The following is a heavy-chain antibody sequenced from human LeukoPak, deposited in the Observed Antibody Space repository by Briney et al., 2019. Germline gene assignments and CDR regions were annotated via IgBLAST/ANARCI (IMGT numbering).Heavy chain of an antibody. CDR1: GFTFSSYA. D-gene: IGHD6-13*01. J-gene: IGHJ5*02. V-gene: IGHV3-30-3*01. CDR2: ISYDGSNK. Sequence: GGSLRLSCAASGFTFSSYAMHWVRQAPGKGLEWVAVISYDGSNKYYADSVKGRFTISRDNSKNTLYLQMNSLRAEDTAVYYCARAYSSSWPNWFDPWGQGTLVTASS. CDR3: ARAYSSSWPNWFDP.